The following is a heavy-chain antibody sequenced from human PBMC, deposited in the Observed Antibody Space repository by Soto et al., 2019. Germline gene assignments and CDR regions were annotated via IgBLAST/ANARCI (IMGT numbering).Heavy chain of an antibody. J-gene: IGHJ4*02. D-gene: IGHD3-22*01. V-gene: IGHV3-30*03. Sequence: QVSLVESGGGVVPPGRSLRLSCAASGLSFSGYGMHWVRQAPGKGLEWVAAISYDGSDEYYADSVKGRFTISRDNSKNTLYLQMDSLRAEDTAVYYCARPYDRITYFFVPAFDYWGQGTLVTVSS. CDR3: ARPYDRITYFFVPAFDY. CDR1: GLSFSGYG. CDR2: ISYDGSDE.